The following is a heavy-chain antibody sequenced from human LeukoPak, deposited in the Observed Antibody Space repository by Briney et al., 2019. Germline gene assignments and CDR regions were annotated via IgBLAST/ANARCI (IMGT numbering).Heavy chain of an antibody. CDR1: GFTFSSYA. CDR3: AKEGWSGTSFHFDY. V-gene: IGHV3-23*01. Sequence: GGTLRLSCAASGFTFSSYAMSWVRQAPGKGLEWVSAISGSGGSTYYADSVKGRFTISRDNSKNTLYLQMNSLRAEDSAVYYCAKEGWSGTSFHFDYWGQGTLVTVSS. CDR2: ISGSGGST. D-gene: IGHD3-3*01. J-gene: IGHJ4*02.